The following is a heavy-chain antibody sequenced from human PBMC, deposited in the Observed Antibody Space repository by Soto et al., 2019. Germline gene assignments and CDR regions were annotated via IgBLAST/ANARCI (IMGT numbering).Heavy chain of an antibody. CDR3: ARLGGIAARRNNYYYYYGMDV. Sequence: SETLSLTCTVSGGSISSSSYYWGWIRQPPWKGLEWIGSIYYSGSTYYNPSLKSRVTISVDTSKNQFSLKLSSVTAADTAVYYCARLGGIAARRNNYYYYYGMDVWGQGXTVTVYS. CDR2: IYYSGST. V-gene: IGHV4-39*01. CDR1: GGSISSSSYY. D-gene: IGHD6-6*01. J-gene: IGHJ6*02.